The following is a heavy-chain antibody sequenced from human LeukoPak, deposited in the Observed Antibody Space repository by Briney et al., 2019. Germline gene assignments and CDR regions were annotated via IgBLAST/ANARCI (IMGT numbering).Heavy chain of an antibody. CDR2: IYYSGST. D-gene: IGHD3-10*01. CDR1: GGSISSYY. J-gene: IGHJ4*02. CDR3: ARGSDYYGSGSYPFLF. Sequence: KASETLSLTCTVSGGSISSYYWSWIRQPPGKGLEWIGYIYYSGSTNYNPSLKSRVTISVDTSKNQFSLKLSSVTAADTAVYYCARGSDYYGSGSYPFLFWGQGTLVTVSS. V-gene: IGHV4-59*01.